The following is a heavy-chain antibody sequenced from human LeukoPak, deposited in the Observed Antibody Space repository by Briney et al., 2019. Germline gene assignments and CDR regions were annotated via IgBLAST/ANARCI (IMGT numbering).Heavy chain of an antibody. CDR3: ARGSPSWFDY. J-gene: IGHJ4*02. D-gene: IGHD2-2*01. CDR1: GFTSSSYS. Sequence: PGGSLRLSCAASGFTSSSYSMNWVRQAPGKGLEWVSSISSSSSYIYYADSVKGRFTISRDNAKNSLYLQMNSLRAEDTAVYYCARGSPSWFDYWGQGTLVTVSS. V-gene: IGHV3-21*01. CDR2: ISSSSSYI.